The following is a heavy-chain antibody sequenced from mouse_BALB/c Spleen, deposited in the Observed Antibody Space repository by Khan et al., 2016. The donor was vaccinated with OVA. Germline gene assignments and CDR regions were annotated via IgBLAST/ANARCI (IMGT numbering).Heavy chain of an antibody. CDR1: GFSLTSYG. J-gene: IGHJ4*01. V-gene: IGHV2-3*01. CDR2: IWGDGST. CDR3: AKFTPDYYSMDY. D-gene: IGHD1-1*01. Sequence: QVQLKQSGPGLVAPSQSLSITCTVSGFSLTSYGVSWIRQPPGKGLEWLGVIWGDGSTNCHSTLISRLIISKDNSKSQVFLKLNSLQTVDTATYYCAKFTPDYYSMDYWGQGTSVTVSS.